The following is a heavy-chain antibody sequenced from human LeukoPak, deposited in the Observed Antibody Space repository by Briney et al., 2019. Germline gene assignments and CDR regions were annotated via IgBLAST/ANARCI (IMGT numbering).Heavy chain of an antibody. CDR3: AKRVEYSSPGGYFDY. CDR2: IDRDGSRI. CDR1: GFTFSSYW. Sequence: GGSLRLSCAVSGFTFSSYWMHWVRQAPGKGLVWVSRIDRDGSRINYADSVKGRFTISRDNSRNMLYLQMDSLRAEDTAVYYCAKRVEYSSPGGYFDYWGQGTLVTVSS. D-gene: IGHD6-6*01. V-gene: IGHV3-74*01. J-gene: IGHJ4*02.